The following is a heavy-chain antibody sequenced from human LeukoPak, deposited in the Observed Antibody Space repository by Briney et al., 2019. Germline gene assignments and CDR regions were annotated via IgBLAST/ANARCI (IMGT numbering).Heavy chain of an antibody. V-gene: IGHV3-7*01. CDR2: IKQDGSEK. CDR3: ARVLVVVVPAAHYDILTGYYQGAFDI. Sequence: PGGSLRLSCAASGFTFSSYWMSWVRQAPGKGLERVANIKQDGSEKYYVDSVKGRFTISRDNAKNSLYLQMNSLRAEDTAVYYCARVLVVVVPAAHYDILTGYYQGAFDIWGQGTMVTVSS. D-gene: IGHD3-9*01. CDR1: GFTFSSYW. J-gene: IGHJ3*02.